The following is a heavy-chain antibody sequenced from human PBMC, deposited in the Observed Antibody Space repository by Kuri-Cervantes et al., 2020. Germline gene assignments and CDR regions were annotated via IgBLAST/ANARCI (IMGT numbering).Heavy chain of an antibody. D-gene: IGHD2-2*01. J-gene: IGHJ6*02. CDR3: AKEYCSSTSCYLSYYYYYGMDV. CDR2: IYIGGST. V-gene: IGHV3-53*05. CDR1: GFTVSSNY. Sequence: GESLKISCAASGFTVSSNYMSWVRQAPGKGLEWVSVIYIGGSTYYADSVRGRFTISRDNSKNTLYLQMNSLRAEDTAVYYCAKEYCSSTSCYLSYYYYYGMDVWGQGTTVTVSS.